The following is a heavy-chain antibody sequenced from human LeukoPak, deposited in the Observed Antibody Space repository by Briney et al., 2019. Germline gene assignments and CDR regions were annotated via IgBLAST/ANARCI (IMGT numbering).Heavy chain of an antibody. J-gene: IGHJ6*02. V-gene: IGHV4-59*12. Sequence: SETLSLTCTVSGGSISSYYWSWIRQPPGKGLEWIWYIYYSGSTNYNPSLKSRVTISVDTSKNQFSLKLSSVTAADTAVYYCARTSGSPRRYYYYGMDVWGQGTTVTVSS. CDR3: ARTSGSPRRYYYYGMDV. CDR1: GGSISSYY. D-gene: IGHD1-26*01. CDR2: IYYSGST.